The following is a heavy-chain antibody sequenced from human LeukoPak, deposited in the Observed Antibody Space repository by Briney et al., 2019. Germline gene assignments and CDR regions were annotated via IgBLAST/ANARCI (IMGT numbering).Heavy chain of an antibody. D-gene: IGHD4-23*01. Sequence: PGGSLRLSCATSGFTFITYGMHWVRQAPGKGLEWVAVISYDGGNEHYADSVKGRFTISRDNPKNTLYLQMNSLRSEDTAVYYCAKEPTQYGGLYYFDYWGQGSLVTVSS. J-gene: IGHJ4*02. CDR2: ISYDGGNE. V-gene: IGHV3-30*18. CDR3: AKEPTQYGGLYYFDY. CDR1: GFTFITYG.